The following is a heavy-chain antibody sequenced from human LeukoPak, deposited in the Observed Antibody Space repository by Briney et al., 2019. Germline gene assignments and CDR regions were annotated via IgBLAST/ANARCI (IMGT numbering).Heavy chain of an antibody. CDR1: GYTFTSYY. V-gene: IGHV1-46*01. CDR3: TRGSRSGSYYGEFDF. CDR2: INPSGGST. D-gene: IGHD1-26*01. Sequence: ASVKVSCKASGYTFTSYYMHWVRQAPGQGLEWMGIINPSGGSTNYAQKFQGRVTMTRDTSTSTVYMELSSLRSEDTAVYYCTRGSRSGSYYGEFDFWGPGTLVTVSS. J-gene: IGHJ4*02.